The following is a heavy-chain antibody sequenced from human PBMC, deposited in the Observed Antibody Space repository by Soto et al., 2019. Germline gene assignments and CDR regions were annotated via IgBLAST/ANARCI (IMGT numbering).Heavy chain of an antibody. Sequence: QVQLVQSGAEVKKPGSSVKVSCKTSGVSFNNNGIGWVRQAPGPGLEWMGGVSPPFRTSNYARKFQGRISSTADPSTGTVNMELSSLTSEDTAQYYCARVLDYGAGSYSPYGMDVWGQGTTVTVSS. J-gene: IGHJ6*02. CDR2: VSPPFRTS. D-gene: IGHD3-10*01. V-gene: IGHV1-69*01. CDR1: GVSFNNNG. CDR3: ARVLDYGAGSYSPYGMDV.